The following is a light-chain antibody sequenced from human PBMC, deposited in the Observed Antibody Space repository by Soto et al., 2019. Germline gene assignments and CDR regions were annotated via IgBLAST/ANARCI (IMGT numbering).Light chain of an antibody. CDR1: SSDVGGYNY. J-gene: IGLJ1*01. V-gene: IGLV2-14*01. CDR2: DVS. CDR3: SSYTSSSPL. Sequence: QSALTQPASVSGSPGQSITISCTGTSSDVGGYNYVSWYQQHPGKAPKLMIYDVSNRPSGVSNRFSGSKSGNTASLTISGLRAEDEADYYCSSYTSSSPLFGTGTKLTVL.